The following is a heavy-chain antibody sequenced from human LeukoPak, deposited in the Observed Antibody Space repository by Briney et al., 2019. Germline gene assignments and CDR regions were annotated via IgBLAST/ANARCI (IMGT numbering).Heavy chain of an antibody. J-gene: IGHJ4*02. CDR3: AKDAAGPEY. CDR2: ISASGSGT. Sequence: GGSLRLSCAVSGLTFSSYSMSWVRQAPGEGLYWVSGISASGSGTYYADSLKGRFTVSRDNSKNTLYLQMNNLRVEDTAVCYCAKDAAGPEYWGQGTLVTVST. D-gene: IGHD6-13*01. CDR1: GLTFSSYS. V-gene: IGHV3-23*01.